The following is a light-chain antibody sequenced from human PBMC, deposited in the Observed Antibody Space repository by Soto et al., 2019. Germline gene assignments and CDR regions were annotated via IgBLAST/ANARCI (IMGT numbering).Light chain of an antibody. J-gene: IGKJ1*01. CDR3: QQYDTSPT. V-gene: IGKV3-20*01. CDR1: QSFSSKS. Sequence: EIVLTQSPGTLSLSPGERATLSCRASQSFSSKSLVWYQQKSGQAPRVLIYDASSRATGIPDRFSGSGSGTDFTLTISRLEPEDFAVYFCQQYDTSPTFGQGTKVDIK. CDR2: DAS.